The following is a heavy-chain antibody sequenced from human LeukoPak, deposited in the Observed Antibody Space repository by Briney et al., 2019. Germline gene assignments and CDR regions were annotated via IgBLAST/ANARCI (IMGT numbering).Heavy chain of an antibody. V-gene: IGHV3-23*01. CDR2: ISGSGGST. CDR3: AKSHSSGWSLPCDY. CDR1: GFTFSTYA. D-gene: IGHD6-19*01. J-gene: IGHJ4*02. Sequence: AGSLRLSCAASGFTFSTYAMSWVRQAPGKGLEWVSAISGSGGSTYYADSVKGRFTISRDNSKNTLYLQMNNLRVEDTAVYYCAKSHSSGWSLPCDYWGQGTLVTVSS.